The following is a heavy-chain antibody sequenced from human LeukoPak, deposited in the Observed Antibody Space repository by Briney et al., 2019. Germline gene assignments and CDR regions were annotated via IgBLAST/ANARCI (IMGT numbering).Heavy chain of an antibody. J-gene: IGHJ4*02. CDR2: ISSRGSYI. V-gene: IGHV3-21*01. CDR3: ARGYSSSWYDLYYFDY. CDR1: GFTFSSYA. D-gene: IGHD6-13*01. Sequence: GGSLRLPCAASGFTFSSYAMSWVRQAPGKGLEWVSSISSRGSYIYYADSVKGRFAISADNAMNSLYLQMNSLRAEDMAVYYCARGYSSSWYDLYYFDYWGQGTLVTVSS.